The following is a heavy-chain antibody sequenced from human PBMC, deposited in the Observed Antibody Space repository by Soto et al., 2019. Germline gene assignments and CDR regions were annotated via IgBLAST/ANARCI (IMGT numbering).Heavy chain of an antibody. CDR3: ARGQGGYYYYGMGV. V-gene: IGHV3-33*01. J-gene: IGHJ6*02. CDR2: IWYDGSNK. CDR1: GFTFSSYG. Sequence: PGGSLRLSCAASGFTFSSYGMHWVRQAPGKGLEWVAVIWYDGSNKYYADSVKGRFTISRDNSKNTLYLQMNSLRAEDTAVYYCARGQGGYYYYGMGVWGQGTTVTVSS.